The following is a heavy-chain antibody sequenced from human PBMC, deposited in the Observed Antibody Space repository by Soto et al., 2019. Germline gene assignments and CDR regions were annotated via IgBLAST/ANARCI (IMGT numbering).Heavy chain of an antibody. CDR2: VYRSGAA. D-gene: IGHD6-19*01. CDR3: ARDYPYARDVAGDFDV. J-gene: IGHJ4*02. V-gene: IGHV4-38-2*02. CDR1: GYPISTGYY. Sequence: PSETLSLICTVSGYPISTGYYWAWVRQSPGKGLEWIGSVYRSGAAYYSPSLKSRVTIPVDTSKNQFSLHLRSVTATDAAVYYCARDYPYARDVAGDFDVWGLGTSVTVSS.